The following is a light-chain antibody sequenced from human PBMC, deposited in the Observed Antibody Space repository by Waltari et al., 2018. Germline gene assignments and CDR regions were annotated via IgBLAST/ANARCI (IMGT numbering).Light chain of an antibody. CDR2: GND. CDR3: QSYDTSLRAV. V-gene: IGLV1-40*01. J-gene: IGLJ2*01. Sequence: QSVLTQPPSVSGAPGQRIPIPCTGSTSNSGAGYAFLWLRHLPGPAPKLPIYGNDQRPSGGPYRFSGSKSGTSAPLGNTGLQAEDEAYYYCQSYDTSLRAVFGGGTKVIVL. CDR1: TSNSGAGYA.